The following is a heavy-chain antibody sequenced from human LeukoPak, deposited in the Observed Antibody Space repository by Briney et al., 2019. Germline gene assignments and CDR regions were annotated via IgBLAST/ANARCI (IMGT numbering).Heavy chain of an antibody. J-gene: IGHJ5*02. Sequence: PGGSLRLSCVASGFSVSTKYMSWGRQAPGKGLEWVSIINVGGDTYYADSVKGRFTISRDTSKNTVYLQMDNLIAEDTAVYYCARGQGFLLDLWGQGTLVTVSS. CDR3: ARGQGFLLDL. D-gene: IGHD3-10*01. V-gene: IGHV3-53*01. CDR1: GFSVSTKY. CDR2: INVGGDT.